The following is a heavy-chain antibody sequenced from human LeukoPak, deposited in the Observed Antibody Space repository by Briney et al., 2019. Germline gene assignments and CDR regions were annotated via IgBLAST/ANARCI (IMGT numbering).Heavy chain of an antibody. CDR2: ISSSGSRI. Sequence: GGSLRPSCAAFGFIFNTYEINRVRQAPGKGLERVSYISSSGSRIYYADSVKGRFTISRDNAKNSLYLQMNSLRAEDTAIYYCAGRRSDLYGMDVWGQGTTVIVSS. J-gene: IGHJ6*02. CDR1: GFIFNTYE. V-gene: IGHV3-48*03. CDR3: AGRRSDLYGMDV.